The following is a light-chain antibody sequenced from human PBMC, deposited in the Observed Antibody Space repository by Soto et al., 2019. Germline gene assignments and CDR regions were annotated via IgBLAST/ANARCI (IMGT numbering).Light chain of an antibody. CDR2: KAS. CDR1: QDISNY. V-gene: IGKV1-9*01. CDR3: QQLNSYPSST. J-gene: IGKJ4*01. Sequence: DIQMTQSPSSLSASVGDRVTITCQASQDISNYLNWYQQKPGKAPKLLIYKASTLKSGVPSRFSGSGSGTEFTLTISSLQPDDFATYYCQQLNSYPSSTFGGGTKVDIK.